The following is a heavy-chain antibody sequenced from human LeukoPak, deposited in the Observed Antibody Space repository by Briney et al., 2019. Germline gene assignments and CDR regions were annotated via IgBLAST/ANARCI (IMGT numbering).Heavy chain of an antibody. J-gene: IGHJ6*03. V-gene: IGHV3-23*01. D-gene: IGHD6-19*01. Sequence: GGSLRLSCAASGFTFSSYAMSWVRQAPGKGLEWVSAISGSGGSTYYADSVKGRFTISRDNAENSLYLQMNSLRAEDTAVYYCARTSGWYSNYYYYYMDVWGKGTTVTVSS. CDR1: GFTFSSYA. CDR2: ISGSGGST. CDR3: ARTSGWYSNYYYYYMDV.